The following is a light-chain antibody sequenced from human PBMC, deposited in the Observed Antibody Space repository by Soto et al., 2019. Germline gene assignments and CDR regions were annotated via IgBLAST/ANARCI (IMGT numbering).Light chain of an antibody. Sequence: EIVLTQSPATLSLSPGERATLSCRASQSVGTYFAWYQQKPGQAPRLLIYDSSNRATGIPARFSGSGSGTDFNLTISSLEPEDFAVYSCQQRSDWPSTCGGGTKVEIK. CDR1: QSVGTY. V-gene: IGKV3-11*01. CDR2: DSS. CDR3: QQRSDWPST. J-gene: IGKJ4*01.